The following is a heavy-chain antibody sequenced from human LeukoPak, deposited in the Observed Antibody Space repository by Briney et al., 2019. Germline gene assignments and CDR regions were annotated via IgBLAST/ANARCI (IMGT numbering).Heavy chain of an antibody. CDR1: GGSISSGDYY. V-gene: IGHV4-30-4*01. CDR2: IYYSGST. D-gene: IGHD2-2*01. J-gene: IGHJ3*02. Sequence: TSSQTLSLTCTVSGGSISSGDYYWSWIRQPPGKGLEWIGYIYYSGSTYYNPSLKSRVTISVDTSKNQFSLKLSSVTAADTAVYYCARDGGYCSSTSCYAGMGDAFDIWGQGTMVTVSS. CDR3: ARDGGYCSSTSCYAGMGDAFDI.